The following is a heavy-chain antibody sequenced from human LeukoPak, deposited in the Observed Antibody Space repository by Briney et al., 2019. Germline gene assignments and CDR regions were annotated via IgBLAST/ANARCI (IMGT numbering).Heavy chain of an antibody. CDR3: AELGITMIGGV. D-gene: IGHD3-10*02. Sequence: PGGSLRLSCAASGFTFSSYGMHWVRQAPGKGLDWVAFIHHDGSNKYYADSVRGRFTISRDNSKNTLYPQINSLRAEDTAVYYCAELGITMIGGVWGKGTTVTISS. V-gene: IGHV3-30*02. CDR1: GFTFSSYG. J-gene: IGHJ6*04. CDR2: IHHDGSNK.